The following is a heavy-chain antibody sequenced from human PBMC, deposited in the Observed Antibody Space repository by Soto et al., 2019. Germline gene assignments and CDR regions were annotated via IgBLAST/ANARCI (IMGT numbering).Heavy chain of an antibody. CDR3: ARDGYCSGGSCYFQAYYYYYGMDV. CDR2: INHSGST. J-gene: IGHJ6*02. CDR1: GGSFSGYY. D-gene: IGHD2-15*01. Sequence: SETLSLTCAVYGGSFSGYYWSWIRQPPGKGLEWIGEINHSGSTNYNPSLKSRVTISVDTSKNQFSLKLSSVTAADTAVYYCARDGYCSGGSCYFQAYYYYYGMDVWGQGTTVTVSS. V-gene: IGHV4-34*01.